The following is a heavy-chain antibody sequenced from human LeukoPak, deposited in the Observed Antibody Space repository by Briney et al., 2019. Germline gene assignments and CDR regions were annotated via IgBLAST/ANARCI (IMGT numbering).Heavy chain of an antibody. Sequence: GGSLRLSCAASGFTFSGSSIHWVRQASGQGQEWVGRVRNRANGYATAYAASVKGRFTISRDDSKNTAYLQMNSLKTEDTAVYYCSRYTMDVWGQGTTVAVS. V-gene: IGHV3-73*01. CDR2: VRNRANGYAT. CDR3: SRYTMDV. J-gene: IGHJ6*02. CDR1: GFTFSGSS. D-gene: IGHD1-14*01.